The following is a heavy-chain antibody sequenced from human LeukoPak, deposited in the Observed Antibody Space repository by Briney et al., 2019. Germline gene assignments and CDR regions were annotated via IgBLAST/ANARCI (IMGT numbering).Heavy chain of an antibody. D-gene: IGHD1-1*01. V-gene: IGHV1-2*06. CDR1: GYTFTGYY. Sequence: ASVKVSCKASGYTFTGYYMHWVRQAPGQGLEWMGRINPNSGGTNYAQKFQGRVTMTRDTSISTAYMELSRLRSDDTAVYYCASGLVVHPKGRGPSYWGQGTLVTVSS. J-gene: IGHJ4*02. CDR3: ASGLVVHPKGRGPSY. CDR2: INPNSGGT.